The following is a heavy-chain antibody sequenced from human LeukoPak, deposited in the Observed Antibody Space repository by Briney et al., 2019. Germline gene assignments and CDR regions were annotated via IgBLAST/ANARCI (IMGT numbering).Heavy chain of an antibody. D-gene: IGHD3-10*01. V-gene: IGHV4-39*01. CDR3: AGRPYGSGSSNNWFDP. CDR2: IYYSGIT. CDR1: GGSITSSSYY. J-gene: IGHJ5*02. Sequence: SETLSLTCTVSGGSITSSSYYWGWIRQPPGKGLEWIGNIYYSGITYYNPSLKSRVTISVDTSKNQFSLKLSSVTAADTAVYYCAGRPYGSGSSNNWFDPWGQGTLVTVSS.